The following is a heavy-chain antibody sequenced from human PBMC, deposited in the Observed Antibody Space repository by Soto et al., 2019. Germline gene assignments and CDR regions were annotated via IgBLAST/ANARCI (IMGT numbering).Heavy chain of an antibody. V-gene: IGHV4-34*01. CDR2: INHSGST. D-gene: IGHD3-16*02. Sequence: QVQLQQWGAGLLKPSETLSLTCAVYGGSFSGYYWSWIRQPPGKGLEWIGEINHSGSTNYNPSLKSRVTISVDTSKNQFSLKLSSVTAADTAVYYCAGSNLRGSYRFDYWGQGTLVTVSS. J-gene: IGHJ4*02. CDR1: GGSFSGYY. CDR3: AGSNLRGSYRFDY.